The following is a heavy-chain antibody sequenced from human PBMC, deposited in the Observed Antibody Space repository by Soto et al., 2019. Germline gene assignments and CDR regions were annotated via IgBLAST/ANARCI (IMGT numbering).Heavy chain of an antibody. V-gene: IGHV3-23*01. J-gene: IGHJ4*02. D-gene: IGHD3-10*01. CDR3: AKDLDYYGTGSYDY. CDR1: GFTFSSYA. CDR2: ISGSGGST. Sequence: EVQLLESGGGLVQPGGSLRLSCAASGFTFSSYAMSWVRQAPGKGLEWVSAISGSGGSTYYADSVKGRFTISIDNSKNKLYLQMSSHRAEDTAVYYCAKDLDYYGTGSYDYWGQGTLVTVSS.